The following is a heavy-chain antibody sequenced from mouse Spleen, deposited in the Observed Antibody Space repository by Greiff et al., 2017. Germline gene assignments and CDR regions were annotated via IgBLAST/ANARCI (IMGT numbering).Heavy chain of an antibody. Sequence: QVQLQQSGPELVKPGASVKMSCKASGYTFTDYVISWVKQRTGQGLEWIGEIYPGSGSTYYNEKFKGKATLTADKSSNTAYMQLSSLTSEDSAVYYCGRDGYDLYFDYWGQGTTLTVSS. CDR3: GRDGYDLYFDY. D-gene: IGHD2-2*01. V-gene: IGHV1-77*01. J-gene: IGHJ2*01. CDR1: GYTFTDYV. CDR2: IYPGSGST.